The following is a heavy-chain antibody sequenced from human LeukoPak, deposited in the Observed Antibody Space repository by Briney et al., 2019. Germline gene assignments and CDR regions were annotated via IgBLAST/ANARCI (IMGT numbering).Heavy chain of an antibody. CDR2: IIPIFGTA. CDR1: GGTFSSYA. J-gene: IGHJ4*02. D-gene: IGHD2-8*01. V-gene: IGHV1-69*05. Sequence: GASVKVSCKASGGTFSSYAISWVRQAPGRGPEWMGRIIPIFGTANYAQKFQGRVTITTDESTSTAYMELSSLRSEDTAVYYCARGIGPNGVFDYWGQGTLVTVSS. CDR3: ARGIGPNGVFDY.